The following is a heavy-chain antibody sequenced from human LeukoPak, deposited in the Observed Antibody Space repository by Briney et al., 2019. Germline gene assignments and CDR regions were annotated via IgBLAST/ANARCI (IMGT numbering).Heavy chain of an antibody. CDR2: SRNKASGYTT. V-gene: IGHV3-72*01. J-gene: IGHJ3*02. Sequence: GGSLRLSCAASGFTFSDHFMDWVRQAPGKGLEWLARSRNKASGYTTEYAASVKGRFTISRDESKNALYPRMDSLKTEDTGVFYCVRGHNSFDIWGQGTMVTVSS. CDR3: VRGHNSFDI. D-gene: IGHD5-24*01. CDR1: GFTFSDHF.